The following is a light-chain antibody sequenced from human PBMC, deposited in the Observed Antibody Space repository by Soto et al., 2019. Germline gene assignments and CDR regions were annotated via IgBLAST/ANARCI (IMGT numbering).Light chain of an antibody. CDR2: GAS. CDR3: QQYGSSLYT. CDR1: QSVSSSY. V-gene: IGKV3-20*01. Sequence: EIVLTQCPGTLSLSPGERATLSCRASQSVSSSYLAWYQQKPGQAPRLLIYGASSRATGIPDRFSGSGSGTDFTLTISRLEPEDFAVYYCQQYGSSLYTFGQGTKLEIK. J-gene: IGKJ2*01.